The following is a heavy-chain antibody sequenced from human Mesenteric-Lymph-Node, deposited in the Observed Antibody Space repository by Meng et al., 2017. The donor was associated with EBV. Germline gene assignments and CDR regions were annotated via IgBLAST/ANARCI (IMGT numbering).Heavy chain of an antibody. Sequence: QLPEPGSGLVKVSEPLSPTCAASGGSISSGGYSWNWSRQPSGKGLEWIGNIYQSGCTYYKPSLKGRVTISVDRSKNQFSLKLNSVTAADTAVYYCARASVYGDYDNWFDPWGQGTLVTVSS. CDR2: IYQSGCT. D-gene: IGHD4-17*01. V-gene: IGHV4-30-2*01. J-gene: IGHJ5*02. CDR1: GGSISSGGYS. CDR3: ARASVYGDYDNWFDP.